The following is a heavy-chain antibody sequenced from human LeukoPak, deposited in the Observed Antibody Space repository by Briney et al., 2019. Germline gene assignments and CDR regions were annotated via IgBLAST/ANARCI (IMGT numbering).Heavy chain of an antibody. CDR3: ARDTNYYDYNYNWFDP. J-gene: IGHJ5*02. D-gene: IGHD3-3*01. CDR2: IYYSGST. CDR1: GGSISSGDYY. Sequence: PSETLSLTCTVSGGSISSGDYYWSWIRQPPGKGLEWIVYIYYSGSTYYNPSLKSRVTISVDTSKNQFSLKLSSVTAADTAVYYCARDTNYYDYNYNWFDPWGQGTLVTVSS. V-gene: IGHV4-30-4*01.